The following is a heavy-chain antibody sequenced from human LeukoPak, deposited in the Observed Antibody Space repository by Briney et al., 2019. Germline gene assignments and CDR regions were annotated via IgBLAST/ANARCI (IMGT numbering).Heavy chain of an antibody. CDR3: ARRTGTYFDS. J-gene: IGHJ4*02. D-gene: IGHD3-10*01. V-gene: IGHV4-59*01. Sequence: SETLSLTCTDSGGSISSYYWSWIRQPPGKGLEWIGYIYYSGTTNYNPSLKSRLTISVDTSKNQFSLKLTSVTAADTAVYYCARRTGTYFDSWGQGTLVTVSS. CDR1: GGSISSYY. CDR2: IYYSGTT.